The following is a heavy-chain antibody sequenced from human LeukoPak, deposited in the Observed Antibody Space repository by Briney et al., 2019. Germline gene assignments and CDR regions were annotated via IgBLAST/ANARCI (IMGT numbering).Heavy chain of an antibody. CDR3: ARFYFPTHFDD. J-gene: IGHJ4*02. V-gene: IGHV4-59*01. D-gene: IGHD2/OR15-2a*01. CDR1: SGSTSSYY. Sequence: SETLSLTCTVSSGSTSSYYWSWIRQPPGKGLEWIGYINYSGSTYNPSLKSRVTMSVDTSKNQFSLKLSSVTAADTAVYYCARFYFPTHFDDWGQGTLITVSS. CDR2: INYSGST.